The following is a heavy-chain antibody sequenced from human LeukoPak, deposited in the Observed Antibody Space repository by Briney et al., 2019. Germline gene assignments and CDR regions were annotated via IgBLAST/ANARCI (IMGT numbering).Heavy chain of an antibody. V-gene: IGHV3-7*01. CDR2: IKQDGSEK. J-gene: IGHJ4*02. D-gene: IGHD3-10*01. CDR3: ARDDPGGSGSYYTY. CDR1: GFTLSTYW. Sequence: HPGGSLRLSCAASGFTLSTYWMSWVRQAPGKGLEWVGNIKQDGSEKYYVDSVKGRFTISRDNAKNSLYLQMNSLRAEDTAVYYCARDDPGGSGSYYTYWGQGTLVTVSS.